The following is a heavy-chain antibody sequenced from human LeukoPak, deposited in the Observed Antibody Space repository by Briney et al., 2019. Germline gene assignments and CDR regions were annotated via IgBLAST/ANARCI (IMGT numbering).Heavy chain of an antibody. CDR1: GYTFTSYD. D-gene: IGHD6-19*01. CDR2: MNPNSGNT. Sequence: GASVKVSCKASGYTFTSYDINWVRQATGQGLEWMGWMNPNSGNTGYAQKFQGRVTMTRNTSISTAYMELSSLRSEDTAVCYCARDLTIAVAGDFDYWGQGTLVTVSS. V-gene: IGHV1-8*01. J-gene: IGHJ4*02. CDR3: ARDLTIAVAGDFDY.